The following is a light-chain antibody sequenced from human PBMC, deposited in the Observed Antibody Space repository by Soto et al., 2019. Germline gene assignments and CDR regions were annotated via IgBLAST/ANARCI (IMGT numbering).Light chain of an antibody. Sequence: DIQMTQPPSTPASVGDRVTITCRASQSISRWLAWYQQKPGKAPKLLIYGASSLESGVPSRFSGSGSGTEFTLTISSLLPDDFETYYCQQYSSASVTFGGGTKVDIK. CDR2: GAS. V-gene: IGKV1-5*03. J-gene: IGKJ4*01. CDR3: QQYSSASVT. CDR1: QSISRW.